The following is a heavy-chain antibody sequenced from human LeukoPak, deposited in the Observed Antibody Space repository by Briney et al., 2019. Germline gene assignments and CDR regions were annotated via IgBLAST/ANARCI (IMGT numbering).Heavy chain of an antibody. CDR2: IKEDGSEK. J-gene: IGHJ4*02. V-gene: IGHV3-7*01. Sequence: GGSLILSWVVSGFTFGSHWMSWVRQAPGKGLEWVANIKEDGSEKYYVDSVKGRFTIPRDNAKKSLYLQMDSLRAEDTAVYYCATHGYSELRYFDWSTNEWGQGTLVTVSS. D-gene: IGHD3-9*01. CDR3: ATHGYSELRYFDWSTNE. CDR1: GFTFGSHW.